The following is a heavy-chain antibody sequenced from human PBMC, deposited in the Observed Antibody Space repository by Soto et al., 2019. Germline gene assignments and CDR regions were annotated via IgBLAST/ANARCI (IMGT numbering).Heavy chain of an antibody. CDR1: GFTFSSYA. CDR3: ARGGSVSGLYYFDF. CDR2: ISGSGGST. Sequence: PGGSLRLSCAASGFTFSSYAMSWVRQAPGKGLEWVSAISGSGGSTYYADSVKGRFTISRDNSKNTLHLQMNSLRAEDTALYYCARGGSVSGLYYFDFWGQGALVTVSS. J-gene: IGHJ4*02. V-gene: IGHV3-23*01. D-gene: IGHD3-16*01.